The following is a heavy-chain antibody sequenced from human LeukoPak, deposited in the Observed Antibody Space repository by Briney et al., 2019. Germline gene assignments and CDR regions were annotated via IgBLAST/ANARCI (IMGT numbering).Heavy chain of an antibody. CDR3: ARDCSGGSCYSAKPEEGVDY. D-gene: IGHD2-15*01. Sequence: GASVKVSCKASGYTFTGYYMHWVRQAPGQGLEWMGWINPNSGGTNYAQQFQGRVTMTRDTSISTAYMELSRLRSDDTAVYYFARDCSGGSCYSAKPEEGVDYWGQGTLVTVSS. J-gene: IGHJ4*02. CDR2: INPNSGGT. CDR1: GYTFTGYY. V-gene: IGHV1-2*02.